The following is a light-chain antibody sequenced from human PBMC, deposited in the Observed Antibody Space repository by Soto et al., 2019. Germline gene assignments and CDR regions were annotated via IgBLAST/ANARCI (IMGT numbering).Light chain of an antibody. CDR3: QVWDSSSDHVV. CDR1: NIGSKS. Sequence: SYELTQPPSVSVAPGKTARITCGGTNIGSKSVHWYQQKPGQAPVLVIYYDSDRPSGIPERFSGSNSGNTATLTSSRVEAGDEADYYCQVWDSSSDHVVFGGGTKLTVL. J-gene: IGLJ2*01. V-gene: IGLV3-21*04. CDR2: YDS.